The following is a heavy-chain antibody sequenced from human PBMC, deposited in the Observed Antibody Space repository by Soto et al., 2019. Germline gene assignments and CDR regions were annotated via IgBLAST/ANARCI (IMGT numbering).Heavy chain of an antibody. Sequence: PGGSLRLSCAASGFTFSSYAMHWVRQAPGKGLEWVAVISYDGSNKYYADSVKGRFTISRDNSKNTLYLQMNSLRAEDTAVYYCALMERGGSFPPYYYYGMDVWGQGTTVTVSS. D-gene: IGHD2-15*01. CDR3: ALMERGGSFPPYYYYGMDV. CDR2: ISYDGSNK. CDR1: GFTFSSYA. J-gene: IGHJ6*02. V-gene: IGHV3-30-3*01.